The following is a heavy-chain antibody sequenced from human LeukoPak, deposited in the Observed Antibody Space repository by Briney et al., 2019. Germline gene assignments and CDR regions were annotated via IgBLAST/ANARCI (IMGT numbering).Heavy chain of an antibody. D-gene: IGHD2-15*01. CDR1: GFTFTSSA. CDR3: ARDYSRDVHWVPYPYGMDV. J-gene: IGHJ6*02. CDR2: IIPIFGTA. V-gene: IGHV1-69*13. Sequence: ASVKVSCKASGFTFTSSAVQWVRQAPGQGLEWMGGIIPIFGTANYAQKFQGRVTITADESTSTAYMELSSLRSEDTAVYYCARDYSRDVHWVPYPYGMDVWGQGTTVTVSS.